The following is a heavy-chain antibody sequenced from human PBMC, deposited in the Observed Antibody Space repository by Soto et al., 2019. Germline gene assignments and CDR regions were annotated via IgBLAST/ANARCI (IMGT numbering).Heavy chain of an antibody. J-gene: IGHJ4*02. CDR3: TRGGLEPFDF. CDR1: GFTFGKYW. CDR2: INDYMTTI. V-gene: IGHV3-74*01. Sequence: EVQLVESGGGLVQPGGSLRLSCAASGFTFGKYWMHWVRQAPGKGLVWVSRINDYMTTINYADSVRGRFTISRDNTGNTLFLQMNSLTVEDTAVYYCTRGGLEPFDFWGQGVLVTVSS. D-gene: IGHD1-1*01.